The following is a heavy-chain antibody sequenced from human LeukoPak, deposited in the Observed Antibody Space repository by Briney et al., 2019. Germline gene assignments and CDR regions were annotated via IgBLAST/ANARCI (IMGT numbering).Heavy chain of an antibody. J-gene: IGHJ4*02. CDR2: IYYSGST. Sequence: SETLSLTCTVSGGSISSSSYYWGWIRQPPGKGLEWIGSIYYSGSTYYNPSLKSRVTISVDTSKNQFSLKLSSVTAADTAVYYCARDVVVVAATRGVYFDYWGQGTLVTVSS. CDR3: ARDVVVVAATRGVYFDY. CDR1: GGSISSSSYY. D-gene: IGHD2-15*01. V-gene: IGHV4-39*07.